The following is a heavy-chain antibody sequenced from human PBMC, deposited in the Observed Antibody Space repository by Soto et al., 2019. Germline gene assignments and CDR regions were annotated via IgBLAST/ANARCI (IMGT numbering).Heavy chain of an antibody. D-gene: IGHD1-26*01. CDR1: GGSISSGGYS. J-gene: IGHJ4*02. CDR2: IYHSGST. CDR3: ARDNMSGSYFGYFDY. V-gene: IGHV4-30-2*01. Sequence: SETLSLTCAVSGGSISSGGYSWSWIRQPPGKGLEWIGYIYHSGSTYYNPSLKSRVTISVDRSKNQFSLKLSSVTAADTAVYYSARDNMSGSYFGYFDYWGQGTPVTVSS.